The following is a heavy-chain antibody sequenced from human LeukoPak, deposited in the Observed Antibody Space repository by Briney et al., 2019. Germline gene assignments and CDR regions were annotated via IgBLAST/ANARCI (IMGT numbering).Heavy chain of an antibody. Sequence: GESLKISCKGSGYRFTNYWIGWVRQMPGKGLEWMGIIYPGDSHTRYSPSFQGQDTISADKSISTAYLQWSSPEASDTAMYYCARHHMNYYGSGSPFDPWGQGTLVTVSS. CDR3: ARHHMNYYGSGSPFDP. V-gene: IGHV5-51*01. J-gene: IGHJ5*02. D-gene: IGHD3-10*01. CDR2: IYPGDSHT. CDR1: GYRFTNYW.